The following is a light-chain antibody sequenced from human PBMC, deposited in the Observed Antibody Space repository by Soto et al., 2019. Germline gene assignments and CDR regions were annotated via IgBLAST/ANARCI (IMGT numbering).Light chain of an antibody. J-gene: IGLJ1*01. CDR3: SSYTTSNTRQIV. V-gene: IGLV2-14*01. Sequence: QSALTQPASVSGFLEQRITIPCTGTGSDVAGNNNVSWYQQHPGKAPNFMIYDVSNRPSGVSNRFSGSKSGNTASLTISGLQAEDEADYYCSSYTTSNTRQIVFGTGTKLTVL. CDR1: GSDVAGNNN. CDR2: DVS.